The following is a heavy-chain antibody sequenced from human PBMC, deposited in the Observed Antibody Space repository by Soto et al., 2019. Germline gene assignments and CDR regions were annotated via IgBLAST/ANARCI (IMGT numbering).Heavy chain of an antibody. CDR3: ARLAYVDRFDH. D-gene: IGHD5-12*01. J-gene: IGHJ4*02. Sequence: RASVKVSCKASGYSFTAYYIHWLRQAPGQGLEWIGWVNPTSGDTNFSQNFQGRVTMTSDTSISTAYMELNSLRSDDTAVYFCARLAYVDRFDHWGLGTLVTVSS. V-gene: IGHV1-2*02. CDR1: GYSFTAYY. CDR2: VNPTSGDT.